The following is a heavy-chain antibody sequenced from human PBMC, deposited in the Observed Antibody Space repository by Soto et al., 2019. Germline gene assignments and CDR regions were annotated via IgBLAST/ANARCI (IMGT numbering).Heavy chain of an antibody. J-gene: IGHJ6*01. CDR1: GFNLTTYA. Sequence: QVQLVESGGGVVQPGRSLRLSCAASGFNLTTYALDWVRQAPGTGLECLAVISCVGSTKYHADSVKGRFTISRDNSKNTLYRQMSSLRPEDTAVYYCARGRPGPGIDYYYYHGMDVW. V-gene: IGHV3-30-3*01. CDR2: ISCVGSTK. D-gene: IGHD3-10*01. CDR3: ARGRPGPGIDYYYYHGMDV.